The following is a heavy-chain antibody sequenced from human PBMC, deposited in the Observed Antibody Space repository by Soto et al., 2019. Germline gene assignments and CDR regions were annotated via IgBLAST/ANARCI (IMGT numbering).Heavy chain of an antibody. J-gene: IGHJ4*02. Sequence: QVQLVQSGAEVKKPGASVKVSCKASGYTFTSYGISWVRQAPGQGLEWMGWISAYNGNTNYAQKLQGRVTMTTDTSTSTAYMELRSLRSDDTAVYYCARANSLVDYVWGSYLWFDYWGQGTLVTVSS. CDR3: ARANSLVDYVWGSYLWFDY. CDR1: GYTFTSYG. V-gene: IGHV1-18*01. CDR2: ISAYNGNT. D-gene: IGHD3-16*02.